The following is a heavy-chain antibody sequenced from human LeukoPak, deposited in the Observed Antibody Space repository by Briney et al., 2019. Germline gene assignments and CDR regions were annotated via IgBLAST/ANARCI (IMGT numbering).Heavy chain of an antibody. Sequence: SETLSLTCAVYGGSLSGYYWSWIRQPPGKGLEWIGEINHSGSTNYNPSLKSRVTISVDTSKNQISLKLSSVTAADTAVYYCARVGNRLPLGFWCQGTLVTVSS. V-gene: IGHV4-34*01. J-gene: IGHJ4*02. CDR2: INHSGST. CDR3: ARVGNRLPLGF. D-gene: IGHD4-11*01. CDR1: GGSLSGYY.